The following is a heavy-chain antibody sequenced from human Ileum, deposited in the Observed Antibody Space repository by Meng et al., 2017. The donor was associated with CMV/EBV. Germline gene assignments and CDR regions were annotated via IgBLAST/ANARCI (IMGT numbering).Heavy chain of an antibody. CDR3: AKVVGDFDY. CDR1: GLTFNNYA. J-gene: IGHJ4*02. D-gene: IGHD1-26*01. V-gene: IGHV3-23*01. CDR2: ISDSGSRT. Sequence: EGQWLGSGGGLVQLGGSLRLSCVVSGLTFNNYAISWVRQAPGKGLEWVSSISDSGSRTNYVDSVKGRFTISRDNSKNTLYLEMNSLRAEDTAIYYCAKVVGDFDYWGQGTLVTVSS.